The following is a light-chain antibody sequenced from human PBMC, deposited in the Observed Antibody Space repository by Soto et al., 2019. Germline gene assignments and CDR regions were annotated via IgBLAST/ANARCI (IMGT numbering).Light chain of an antibody. Sequence: EIVLTQSPGTLSLSPGKRATLSCRASQSVSNNYLAWYQQKPGQAPRLLIYATSNRATGIPARFSGSGSGTDFTLTISSLEPEDFAVYYCQQRSSWPFTFGPGTKVDIK. J-gene: IGKJ3*01. CDR1: QSVSNNY. CDR3: QQRSSWPFT. V-gene: IGKV3-11*01. CDR2: ATS.